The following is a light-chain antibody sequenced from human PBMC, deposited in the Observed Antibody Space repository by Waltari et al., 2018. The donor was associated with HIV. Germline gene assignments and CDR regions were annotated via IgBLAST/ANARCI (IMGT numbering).Light chain of an antibody. Sequence: QSVLTQPPSVSGAPGQSVPISCTGTTPNTETPSDVPWYQQLPGAAPKLLVYGNNNRPSGVPARFSGSKSGTSASLAITGLQSEDEAFYYCQSYDSSLTAVIFGGGTKLTVL. CDR3: QSYDSSLTAVI. J-gene: IGLJ2*01. V-gene: IGLV1-40*01. CDR1: TPNTETPSD. CDR2: GNN.